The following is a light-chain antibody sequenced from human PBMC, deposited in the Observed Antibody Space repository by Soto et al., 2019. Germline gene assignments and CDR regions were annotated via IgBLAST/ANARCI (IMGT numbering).Light chain of an antibody. J-gene: IGLJ3*02. Sequence: QSALTQPPSASGSPGQAVTISCTGTSSDVGGHNYVSWYQQDPGKAPKFMIYEVDKRHSGVPDRFSGSKSVNTASLTVYGLQAEDEADYYCSSYAGSNNLVFGGGTKLTVL. CDR2: EVD. CDR1: SSDVGGHNY. V-gene: IGLV2-8*01. CDR3: SSYAGSNNLV.